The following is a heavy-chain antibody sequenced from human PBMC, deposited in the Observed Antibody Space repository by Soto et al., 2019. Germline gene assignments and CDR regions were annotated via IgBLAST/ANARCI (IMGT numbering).Heavy chain of an antibody. Sequence: PSETLSLTCTVSGGSISSGGYYWSWIRQHPGKGLEWIGYIYYSGSTYYNPSLKSRVTISVDTSKNQFSLKLSSVTAADTAVYYCARDNVGDYYGMDVWGQGATVTVSS. CDR2: IYYSGST. CDR1: GGSISSGGYY. V-gene: IGHV4-31*03. CDR3: ARDNVGDYYGMDV. D-gene: IGHD3-10*01. J-gene: IGHJ6*02.